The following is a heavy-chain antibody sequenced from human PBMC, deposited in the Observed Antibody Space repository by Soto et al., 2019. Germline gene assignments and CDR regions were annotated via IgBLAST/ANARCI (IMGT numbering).Heavy chain of an antibody. J-gene: IGHJ4*02. CDR3: VRGGSCTNGVCSVFDY. D-gene: IGHD2-8*01. CDR2: ITYSGNT. CDR1: GGSLSRVCYY. V-gene: IGHV4-31*03. Sequence: TLCLPCTVSGGSLSRVCYYWSWIRKHPGKGLDWIGYITYSGNTYYNPSLESRVTMSAETSKNQFSLKLSSVTAAETAVYFCVRGGSCTNGVCSVFDYWGQGTLGTVSS.